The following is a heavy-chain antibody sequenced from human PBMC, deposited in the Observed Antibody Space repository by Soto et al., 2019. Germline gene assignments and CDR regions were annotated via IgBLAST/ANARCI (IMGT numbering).Heavy chain of an antibody. Sequence: SGPTLVNPTQTLTLTCTFSEFSVSPSGMCMSWIRQPPGKALEWLAVIDWDDDKYYSTSLKTRLSISKDTSKNQVVLTMTNMDPVDTATYYCARGGSCDYFDYWGQGALVTVS. D-gene: IGHD2-15*01. CDR1: EFSVSPSGMC. V-gene: IGHV2-70*12. J-gene: IGHJ4*02. CDR3: ARGGSCDYFDY. CDR2: IDWDDDK.